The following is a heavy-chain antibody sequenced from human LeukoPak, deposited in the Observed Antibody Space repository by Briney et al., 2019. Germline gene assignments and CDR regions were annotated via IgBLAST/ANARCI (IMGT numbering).Heavy chain of an antibody. CDR1: GYSFTSFG. Sequence: ASVKVSCMASGYSFTSFGLSWVRQAPGQGPEWMGWISAASGSTNYAQKFQDRVTMTTDTSTTTVYMELRSLRSDDTAVYYCAKEQEGTAIGGVFDYWGHGTVVTVSS. CDR3: AKEQEGTAIGGVFDY. CDR2: ISAASGST. J-gene: IGHJ4*01. D-gene: IGHD2-21*02. V-gene: IGHV1-18*01.